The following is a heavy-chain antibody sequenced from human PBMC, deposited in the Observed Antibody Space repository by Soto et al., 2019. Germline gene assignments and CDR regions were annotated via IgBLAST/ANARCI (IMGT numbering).Heavy chain of an antibody. Sequence: GESLKISCKGSGYSFTIYWIGWVRQMPGKGLEWMGIIYPGDSDTRYSPSFQGQVTISADKSISTAYLQWSSLKASDTAMYYCARPSADGYNYGYLDYWGQGTLVTVSS. CDR3: ARPSADGYNYGYLDY. CDR1: GYSFTIYW. CDR2: IYPGDSDT. J-gene: IGHJ4*02. V-gene: IGHV5-51*01. D-gene: IGHD5-12*01.